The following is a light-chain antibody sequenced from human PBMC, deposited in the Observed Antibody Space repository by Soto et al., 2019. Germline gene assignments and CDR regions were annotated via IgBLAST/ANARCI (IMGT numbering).Light chain of an antibody. CDR1: QDIRND. Sequence: DIEVTLSPTSLSSSVGDTVTITCRASQDIRNDLGWYQQKPGKAPKRLIYAASSLQSGVPSRFSGSGSGTEFTLTISSLQPDDFATYYCQHYNSYSEAFGQGTKVDIK. CDR3: QHYNSYSEA. CDR2: AAS. J-gene: IGKJ1*01. V-gene: IGKV1-17*01.